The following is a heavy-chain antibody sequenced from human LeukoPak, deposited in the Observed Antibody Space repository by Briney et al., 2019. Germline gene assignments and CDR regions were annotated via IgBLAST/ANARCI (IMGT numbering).Heavy chain of an antibody. CDR2: IYRSGTT. V-gene: IGHV4-4*02. CDR1: GGSISSTNW. D-gene: IGHD6-19*01. Sequence: SETLSLTCAVSGGSISSTNWWSWVRQPPGKGLEWIGEIYRSGTTNYKPSLKSRVTISLDKSRNHFSLKLTSVTAADSAVYYCARRSPYSTGWSSYFVYWGQGALVTVSS. J-gene: IGHJ4*02. CDR3: ARRSPYSTGWSSYFVY.